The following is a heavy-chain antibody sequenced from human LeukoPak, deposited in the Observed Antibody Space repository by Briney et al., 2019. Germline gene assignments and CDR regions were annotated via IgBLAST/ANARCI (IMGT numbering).Heavy chain of an antibody. D-gene: IGHD2-2*01. J-gene: IGHJ5*02. CDR2: INPNSGGT. CDR3: ARDRTDIVVVPAAPMGWFDP. CDR1: GYTFTGYY. V-gene: IGHV1-2*02. Sequence: ASVKVSCKASGYTFTGYYMHWVRQAPGQGLEWMGWINPNSGGTNYAQKFQGRVTMTTDTSTSTAYMELRSLRSDDTAVYYCARDRTDIVVVPAAPMGWFDPWGQGTLVTVSS.